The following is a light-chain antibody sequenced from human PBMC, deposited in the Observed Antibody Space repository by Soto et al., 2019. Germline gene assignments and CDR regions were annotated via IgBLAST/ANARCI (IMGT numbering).Light chain of an antibody. Sequence: QSVLTQPPSASGSPGMSVTLSCSGTDNDVGRYDYVSWYQQHPGKAPKLLIYEVSKRPSGVPDRFSASKSGNTASLTVSGLQGEDEADYYCSSHSSSSAYYVFGTGTKVTVL. CDR3: SSHSSSSAYYV. J-gene: IGLJ1*01. V-gene: IGLV2-8*01. CDR1: DNDVGRYDY. CDR2: EVS.